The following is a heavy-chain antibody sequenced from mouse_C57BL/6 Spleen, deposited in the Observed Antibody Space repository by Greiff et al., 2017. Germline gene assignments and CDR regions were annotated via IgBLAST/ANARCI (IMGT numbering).Heavy chain of an antibody. CDR3: GRNYGSSYRYAMDY. CDR2: ISDGGSYT. D-gene: IGHD1-1*01. CDR1: GFTFSSYA. Sequence: EVQLVESGGGLVKPGGSLKLSCAASGFTFSSYAMSWVRQTPDKRLEWVATISDGGSYTYYPDNVKGRFTISRDNAKNNLYLQMSHLKSEDTAMYYGGRNYGSSYRYAMDYWGQGTSVTVSS. V-gene: IGHV5-4*01. J-gene: IGHJ4*01.